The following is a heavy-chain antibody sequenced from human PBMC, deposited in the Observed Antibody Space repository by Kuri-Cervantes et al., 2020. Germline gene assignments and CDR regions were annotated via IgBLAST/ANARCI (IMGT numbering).Heavy chain of an antibody. CDR1: GGSISSGSYY. CDR2: IYYSGST. J-gene: IGHJ4*02. Sequence: SETLSLTCTVSGGSISSGSYYWSWIRQPPGKGLEWIGYIYYSGSTNYNPSLKSRVTISVDTSKNQFSLKLSSVTAADTAVYYCARATESRFCSVGSCYDYWGQGTLVTVSS. CDR3: ARATESRFCSVGSCYDY. D-gene: IGHD2-15*01. V-gene: IGHV4-61*01.